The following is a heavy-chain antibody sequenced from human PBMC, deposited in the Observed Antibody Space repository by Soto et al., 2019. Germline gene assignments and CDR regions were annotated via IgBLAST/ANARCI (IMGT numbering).Heavy chain of an antibody. D-gene: IGHD3-22*01. CDR1: GFSLSNARMG. Sequence: QVTLKESGPVLVKPTETLTLTCTVSGFSLSNARMGVSWIRQPPGKALEWLAYILSNVEKSYSTSLKGRITISKGTSKSQVVLTMPNMAHVDTATYCCPRIPEVNGVYYNDSSGYSRVHWYFDLWGRGTLVTVSS. CDR2: ILSNVEK. CDR3: PRIPEVNGVYYNDSSGYSRVHWYFDL. J-gene: IGHJ2*01. V-gene: IGHV2-26*01.